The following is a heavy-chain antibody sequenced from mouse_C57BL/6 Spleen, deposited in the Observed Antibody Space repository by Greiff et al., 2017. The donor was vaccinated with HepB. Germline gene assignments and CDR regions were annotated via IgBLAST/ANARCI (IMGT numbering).Heavy chain of an antibody. CDR3: ARSQGSSPYYAMDY. Sequence: QVQLQQPGAELVRPGSSVKLSCKASGYTFTSYWMHWVKQRPIQGLEWIGNIDPSDSETHYNQKFKDKATLTVDKSSSTAYMQLSSLTSEDSAVYYCARSQGSSPYYAMDYWGQGTSVTVSS. CDR1: GYTFTSYW. J-gene: IGHJ4*01. D-gene: IGHD1-1*01. CDR2: IDPSDSET. V-gene: IGHV1-52*01.